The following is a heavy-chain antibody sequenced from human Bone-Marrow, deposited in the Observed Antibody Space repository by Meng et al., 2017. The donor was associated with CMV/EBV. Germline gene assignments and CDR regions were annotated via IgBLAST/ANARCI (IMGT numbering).Heavy chain of an antibody. CDR2: IRPDGGNK. CDR1: GFDFSNYD. Sequence: GESLKISCVASGFDFSNYDMHWVRQSPGKGLEWVALIRPDGGNKYYADSLKGRFTVSRDNSKSTLYLHMNSLRPEDTAVYYCANGGSYYASRNPSGFDYCGQGTLVTVSS. V-gene: IGHV3-30*02. D-gene: IGHD3-10*01. J-gene: IGHJ4*02. CDR3: ANGGSYYASRNPSGFDY.